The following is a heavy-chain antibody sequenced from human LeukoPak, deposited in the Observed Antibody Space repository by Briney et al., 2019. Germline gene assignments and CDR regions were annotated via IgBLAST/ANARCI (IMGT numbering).Heavy chain of an antibody. Sequence: PGGSLRLSCAASGFTFSSYEMNWVRQAPGKGLEWISYISSSSTIYYADSVKGRFTISRDNAKNSLYLQMNSLRAEDTAVYYCARELELRRSDYWGQGTLVTVSS. J-gene: IGHJ4*02. D-gene: IGHD1-7*01. CDR2: ISSSSTI. CDR3: ARELELRRSDY. V-gene: IGHV3-48*03. CDR1: GFTFSSYE.